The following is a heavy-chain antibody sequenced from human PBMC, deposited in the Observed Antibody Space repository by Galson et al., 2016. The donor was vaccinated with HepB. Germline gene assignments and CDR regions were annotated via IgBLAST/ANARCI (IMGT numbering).Heavy chain of an antibody. Sequence: ETLSLTCTVSGDSISGSSYFWGWIRQPPGKGLEWIGSIFYTGSTYYSPSPKSRVTISVDTFKNQISLKLNYVTAAYTAVYYCGRRRGGLPDHGGQGTLVTVSS. CDR3: GRRRGGLPDH. V-gene: IGHV4-39*01. J-gene: IGHJ4*02. CDR2: IFYTGST. CDR1: GDSISGSSYF. D-gene: IGHD3-10*01.